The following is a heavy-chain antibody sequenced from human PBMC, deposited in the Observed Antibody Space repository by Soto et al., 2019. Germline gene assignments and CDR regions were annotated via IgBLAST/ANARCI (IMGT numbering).Heavy chain of an antibody. D-gene: IGHD6-19*01. CDR3: AEEEGYSSGWTEIDY. J-gene: IGHJ4*02. CDR1: GFTFSSYA. Sequence: EVQLLDSGGGLVQPGGSLRLSCAASGFTFSSYAMSWVRQAPGKGLEWVSGISGSGGSTYYADSVKGRFTISRDNSKNTVVLQMNSLRAGDTAVYYGAEEEGYSSGWTEIDYWGQGTLVTVSS. V-gene: IGHV3-23*01. CDR2: ISGSGGST.